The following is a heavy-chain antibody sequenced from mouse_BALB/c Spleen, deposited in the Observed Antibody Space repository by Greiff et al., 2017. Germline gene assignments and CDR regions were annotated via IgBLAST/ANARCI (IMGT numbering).Heavy chain of an antibody. D-gene: IGHD1-1*01. J-gene: IGHJ4*01. CDR2: ILPGSGST. CDR1: GYTFSSYW. CDR3: ARPYGSSYDYAMDY. V-gene: IGHV1-9*01. Sequence: QVQLKESGAELMKPGASVKISCKATGYTFSSYWIEWVKQRPGHGLEWIGEILPGSGSTNYNEKFKGKATFTADTSSNTAYMQLSSLTSEDSAVYYCARPYGSSYDYAMDYWGQGTSVTVSS.